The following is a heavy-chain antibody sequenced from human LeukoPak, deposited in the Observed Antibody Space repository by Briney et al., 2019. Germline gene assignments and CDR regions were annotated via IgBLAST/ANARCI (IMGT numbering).Heavy chain of an antibody. V-gene: IGHV4-39*01. CDR1: GGSISGSSYY. CDR3: ARLPMVRGVIGWFDS. J-gene: IGHJ5*01. D-gene: IGHD3-10*01. CDR2: IYFTENT. Sequence: ASETLSLTCTVSGGSISGSSYYWGWIRQPPGKGLESIRSIYFTENTYYNPSLRSRVLISVDTSKNQFSLKVNSLTAADTAVYYCARLPMVRGVIGWFDSWGQGTLVTVSS.